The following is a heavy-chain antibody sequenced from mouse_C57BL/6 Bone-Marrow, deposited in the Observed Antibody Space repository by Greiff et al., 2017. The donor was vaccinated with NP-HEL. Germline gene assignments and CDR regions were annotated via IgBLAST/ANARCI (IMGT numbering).Heavy chain of an antibody. J-gene: IGHJ4*01. CDR2: IDPSDSYT. V-gene: IGHV1-69*01. D-gene: IGHD2-10*01. Sequence: QVQLKQPGAELVMPGASVKLSCKASGYTFTSYWMHWVKQRPGQGLEWIGEIDPSDSYTNYNQKFKGKSTLTVDKSSSTAYMQLSSLTSEDSAVYYCARAYPSGAMDYWGQGTSVTVSS. CDR1: GYTFTSYW. CDR3: ARAYPSGAMDY.